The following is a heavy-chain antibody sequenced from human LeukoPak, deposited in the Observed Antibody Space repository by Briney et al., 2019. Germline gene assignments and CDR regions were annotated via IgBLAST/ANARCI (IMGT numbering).Heavy chain of an antibody. J-gene: IGHJ6*02. V-gene: IGHV3-30*04. CDR3: AKDLLYGDYPSSGMDV. CDR1: GFTFSSYA. D-gene: IGHD4-17*01. Sequence: GRSLRLSCAASGFTFSSYAMHWVRQAPGKGLEWVAVISYDGSNKYYADSVKGRFTISRDNSKNTLYLQMNSLRAEDTAVYYCAKDLLYGDYPSSGMDVWGQGTTVTVSS. CDR2: ISYDGSNK.